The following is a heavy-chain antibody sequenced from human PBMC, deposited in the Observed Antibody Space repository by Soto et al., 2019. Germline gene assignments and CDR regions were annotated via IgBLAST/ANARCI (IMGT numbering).Heavy chain of an antibody. V-gene: IGHV1-69*12. CDR3: ARVADIGVVVAATRRVRYNWFDP. Sequence: QVQLVQSGAEVKKPGSSVKVSCKASGGTFSSYAISWVRQAPGQGLEWMGGIIPIFGTANYAQKFQGRVTITADESTSTAHRELSSLRSEDQAVYYCARVADIGVVVAATRRVRYNWFDPWGQGTLVTVSS. D-gene: IGHD2-15*01. J-gene: IGHJ5*02. CDR2: IIPIFGTA. CDR1: GGTFSSYA.